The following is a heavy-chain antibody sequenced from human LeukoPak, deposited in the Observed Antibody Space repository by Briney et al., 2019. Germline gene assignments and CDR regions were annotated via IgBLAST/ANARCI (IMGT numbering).Heavy chain of an antibody. V-gene: IGHV3-7*03. D-gene: IGHD3-10*01. CDR2: INQDEI. Sequence: PGKSLRLSCVASGFTFSSSWMSWVRQGPGKGLEWVASINQDEIHYVDAVRGRFTISRDNAKNSLYLQMNSLRAEDTAVYYCARVAQRITMVRGVRRLTPHYYFDYWGQGTLVTVSS. CDR3: ARVAQRITMVRGVRRLTPHYYFDY. CDR1: GFTFSSSW. J-gene: IGHJ4*02.